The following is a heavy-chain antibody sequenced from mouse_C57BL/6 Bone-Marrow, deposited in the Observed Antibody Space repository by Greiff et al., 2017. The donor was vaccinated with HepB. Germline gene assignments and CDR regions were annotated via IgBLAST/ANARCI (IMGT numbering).Heavy chain of an antibody. D-gene: IGHD1-1*01. CDR3: ARYYYYFDY. V-gene: IGHV3-6*01. CDR2: ISYDGSN. CDR1: GYSITSGYY. Sequence: ESGPGLVKPSQSLSLTCSVTGYSITSGYYWNWIRQFPGNKLEWMGYISYDGSNNYNPSLKNRISITRDTSKNQFFLKLNSVTTEDTATYYCARYYYYFDYWGQGTTLTVSS. J-gene: IGHJ2*01.